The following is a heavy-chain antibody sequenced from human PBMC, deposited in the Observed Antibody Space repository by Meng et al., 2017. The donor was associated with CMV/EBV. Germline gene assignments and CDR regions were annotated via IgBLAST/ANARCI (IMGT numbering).Heavy chain of an antibody. Sequence: GESLKISCAASGFTFSSHAMGWVRPAPGKGLEWVSVIYSGGSSTYYADSVKGRFTISRDNSKNTLYLQMNSLRAEDTAVYYCAKPSTRECYNYDNWGQGTLVTVSS. V-gene: IGHV3-23*03. CDR3: AKPSTRECYNYDN. CDR1: GFTFSSHA. D-gene: IGHD5-24*01. CDR2: IYSGGSST. J-gene: IGHJ4*02.